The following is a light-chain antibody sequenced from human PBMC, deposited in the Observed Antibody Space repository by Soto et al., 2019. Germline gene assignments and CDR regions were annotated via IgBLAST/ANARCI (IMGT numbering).Light chain of an antibody. J-gene: IGLJ2*01. CDR3: AACDVSAFGVV. CDR1: SSNIGSHI. Sequence: QSVLTQPPSASGAPGQRVTISCSGSSSNIGSHIVNWYQQVPGTAPKLLIYTNNQRPSGVPDRFSGSKSGTSASLAISGLQSEDEADYYCAACDVSAFGVVFGGGTKLTVL. V-gene: IGLV1-44*01. CDR2: TNN.